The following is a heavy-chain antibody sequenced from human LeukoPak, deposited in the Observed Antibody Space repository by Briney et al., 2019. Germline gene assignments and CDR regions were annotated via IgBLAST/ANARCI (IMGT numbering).Heavy chain of an antibody. Sequence: RSSETLSLTCTVSGGSISSYYWSWIRQPPGKGLEWIGYIYYSGSTNYNPSLKSRVTISVDTSKNQFSLKLSSVTAADTAVYYCARQRRYSSGWNYYYYYGMDVWGQGTTVTVSS. V-gene: IGHV4-59*01. CDR1: GGSISSYY. CDR2: IYYSGST. D-gene: IGHD6-19*01. CDR3: ARQRRYSSGWNYYYYYGMDV. J-gene: IGHJ6*02.